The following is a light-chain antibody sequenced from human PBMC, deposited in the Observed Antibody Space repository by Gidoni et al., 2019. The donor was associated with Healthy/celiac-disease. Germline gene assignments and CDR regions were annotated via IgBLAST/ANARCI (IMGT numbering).Light chain of an antibody. CDR3: QQSYSTPRT. CDR1: QSISSY. CDR2: AAS. Sequence: DIQMTQSPSSLSASVGDRVTITCRASQSISSYLNWYQQKPGTAPKLLIYAASSLQSGVPSMFSGSGSGTDFTLTISSLQPEAFATYYCQQSYSTPRTFGQGTKVEIK. V-gene: IGKV1-39*01. J-gene: IGKJ1*01.